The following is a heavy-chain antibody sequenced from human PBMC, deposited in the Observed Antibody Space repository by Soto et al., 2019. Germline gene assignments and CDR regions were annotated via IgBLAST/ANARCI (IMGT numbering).Heavy chain of an antibody. J-gene: IGHJ4*02. V-gene: IGHV4-39*01. D-gene: IGHD2-15*01. CDR1: GGSISSSGYY. Sequence: SETLSLTCTVSGGSISSSGYYWGWIRQPPGKELEWIGSIYYSGSTYYNPSLKSRVTISVDTSKNQFSLKLSSVTAADTAVYYCARLARSVVVAATRLNYWGQGTLVTVSS. CDR2: IYYSGST. CDR3: ARLARSVVVAATRLNY.